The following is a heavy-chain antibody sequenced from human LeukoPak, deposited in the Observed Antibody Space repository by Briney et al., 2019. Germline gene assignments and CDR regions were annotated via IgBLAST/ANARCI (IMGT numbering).Heavy chain of an antibody. Sequence: GGSLRLSCAASGFTFSGSAMHWVRQATGKGLEWVGRIRSKANSYATAYAASVKGRFTISRDDSKNTAYLQMNSLKTEDTAVYYCTTNYGDYDPADYWGQGTLVTVSS. CDR3: TTNYGDYDPADY. D-gene: IGHD4-17*01. CDR1: GFTFSGSA. CDR2: IRSKANSYAT. J-gene: IGHJ4*02. V-gene: IGHV3-73*01.